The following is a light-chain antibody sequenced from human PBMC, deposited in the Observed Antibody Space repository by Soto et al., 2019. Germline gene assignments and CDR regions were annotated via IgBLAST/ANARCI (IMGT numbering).Light chain of an antibody. Sequence: EIVLTQSPGTLSLSPGERAILSCRASQNVRSNYLAWYQQKSGQAPRLLIYGVSSMATGIPDRFSGSGSGTDFTINISRLEPEDFGVYYCQQYSNSPFTFGQGTKLEI. CDR3: QQYSNSPFT. V-gene: IGKV3-20*01. J-gene: IGKJ2*01. CDR2: GVS. CDR1: QNVRSNY.